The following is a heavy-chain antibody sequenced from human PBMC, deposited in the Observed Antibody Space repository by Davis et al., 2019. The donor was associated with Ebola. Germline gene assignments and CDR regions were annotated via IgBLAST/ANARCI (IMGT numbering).Heavy chain of an antibody. CDR1: GYSFTNHW. CDR3: ASLRRSITGFDDGYDI. CDR2: IDPSDSYT. Sequence: GESLKISCKGSGYSFTNHWITWLRQMPGKGLEWVGRIDPSDSYTNYSPSFRGRVTISADNSIKTAFLHWSSLKASDTAIYYCASLRRSITGFDDGYDIWGQGTMVTVSS. D-gene: IGHD3-9*01. V-gene: IGHV5-10-1*01. J-gene: IGHJ3*02.